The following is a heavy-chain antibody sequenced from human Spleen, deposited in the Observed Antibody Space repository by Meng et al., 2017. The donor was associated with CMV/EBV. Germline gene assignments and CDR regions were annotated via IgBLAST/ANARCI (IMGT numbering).Heavy chain of an antibody. CDR3: ARDYGNPYYYYALDV. CDR1: GFTFRTYG. D-gene: IGHD4-17*01. J-gene: IGHJ6*02. Sequence: GESLKISCAASGFTFRTYGMHWVRQAPDKGLEWVAFIRYDESDKYYADSVKGRFTISRDNSKNTLYLQMNSLRPEDAAVYYCARDYGNPYYYYALDVWGQGTTVTVSS. V-gene: IGHV3-30*02. CDR2: IRYDESDK.